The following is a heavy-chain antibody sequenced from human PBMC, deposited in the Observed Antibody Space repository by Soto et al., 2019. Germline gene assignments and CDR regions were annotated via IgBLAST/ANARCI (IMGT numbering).Heavy chain of an antibody. CDR1: GGSISSYY. V-gene: IGHV4-59*01. J-gene: IGHJ6*02. CDR2: IYYSGST. D-gene: IGHD3-3*01. CDR3: ARDRSGGYYDFWSAQIPHVMDV. Sequence: SETLSLTCTVSGGSISSYYWSWIRQPPGKGLEWIGYIYYSGSTNYNPSLKSRVTISVDTSKNQFSLKLSSVTAADTAVYYCARDRSGGYYDFWSAQIPHVMDVWGQGTTVTVSS.